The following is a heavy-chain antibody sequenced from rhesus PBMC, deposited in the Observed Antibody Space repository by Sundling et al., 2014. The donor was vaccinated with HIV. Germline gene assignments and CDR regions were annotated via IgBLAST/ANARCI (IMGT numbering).Heavy chain of an antibody. CDR3: AKGDIVLVLLAIGSLDS. CDR1: GFTFSRYS. Sequence: EVQLVESGGGLAKPGGSLRLSCAASGFTFSRYSMHWVRQAPGKGLEWVSGISSGGTTYYADSVKDRFTISRENSQNTLSLQMNSLRPEDTAVYFCAKGDIVLVLLAIGSLDSWGQGVVVTVSS. CDR2: ISSGGTT. J-gene: IGHJ6*01. V-gene: IGHV3-103*01. D-gene: IGHD2-2*01.